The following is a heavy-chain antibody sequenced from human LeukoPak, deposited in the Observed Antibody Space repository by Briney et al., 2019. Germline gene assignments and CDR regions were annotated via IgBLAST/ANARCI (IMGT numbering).Heavy chain of an antibody. CDR2: INPSGGST. Sequence: ASVKVSCKASGYTFTSYYMHWVRQPPGQGLEWMGIINPSGGSTSYAQKFQGRVTMTRDTSTSTVYMELSSLRSKDTAVYYCAVVPAAMGDWFGRWGQGTLVTVCS. D-gene: IGHD2-2*01. CDR3: AVVPAAMGDWFGR. J-gene: IGHJ5*02. CDR1: GYTFTSYY. V-gene: IGHV1-46*01.